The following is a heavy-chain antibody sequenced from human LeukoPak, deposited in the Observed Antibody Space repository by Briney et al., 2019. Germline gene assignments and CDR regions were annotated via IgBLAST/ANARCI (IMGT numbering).Heavy chain of an antibody. CDR3: ARASAVAGTRDY. V-gene: IGHV3-7*01. D-gene: IGHD6-19*01. CDR2: IKQDGTDK. CDR1: GFTFSSYW. J-gene: IGHJ4*02. Sequence: GGSLRLSCAASGFTFSSYWMSWIRQAPGKGLEWVANIKQDGTDKYYVDSVKGRFTISRDNAKNSLYLQMNSLRAEDTAVYYCARASAVAGTRDYWGQGTLVTVSS.